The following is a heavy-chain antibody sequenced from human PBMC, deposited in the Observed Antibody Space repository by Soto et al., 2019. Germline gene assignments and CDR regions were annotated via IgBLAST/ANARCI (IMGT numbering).Heavy chain of an antibody. Sequence: GGSLRLSCAASGFTFSSYTMNWVRQAPGKGLEWVSSISSSSTYIHYADSVKGRFTISRDNAKNSLYLQMSSLRAEDTAVYYCARNGYSSGWSFDAFDIWGQGTMVTVSS. J-gene: IGHJ3*02. V-gene: IGHV3-21*01. CDR1: GFTFSSYT. CDR3: ARNGYSSGWSFDAFDI. D-gene: IGHD6-19*01. CDR2: ISSSSTYI.